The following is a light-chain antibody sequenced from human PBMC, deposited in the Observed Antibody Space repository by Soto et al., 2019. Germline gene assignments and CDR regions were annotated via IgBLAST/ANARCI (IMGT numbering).Light chain of an antibody. V-gene: IGLV2-23*01. CDR2: EDT. J-gene: IGLJ2*01. CDR1: SSDLGTYDL. Sequence: QSALTQPASVSGSPGQSITISCSGTSSDLGTYDLVSWYQQHPGKAPNLMIYEDTKRPSGVSDRFSASKSGNTASLTISGLQPEDAADYFCCSYAGAATYVLFGGGTQLTVL. CDR3: CSYAGAATYVL.